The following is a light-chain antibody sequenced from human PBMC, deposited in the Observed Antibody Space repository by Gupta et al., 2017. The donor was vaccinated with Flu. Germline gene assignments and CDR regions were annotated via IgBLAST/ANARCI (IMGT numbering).Light chain of an antibody. CDR2: EKS. CDR1: ESINNW. CDR3: QQYNGYSPT. V-gene: IGKV1-5*03. J-gene: IGKJ1*01. Sequence: PSTLSAAIGDRSTITCRASESINNWLAWYQQKPGEAPKLLIYEKSTLESGVPSRFSGSGSGTDFTLTISSLQPDDFGTYYCQQYNGYSPTFGQGTRVEI.